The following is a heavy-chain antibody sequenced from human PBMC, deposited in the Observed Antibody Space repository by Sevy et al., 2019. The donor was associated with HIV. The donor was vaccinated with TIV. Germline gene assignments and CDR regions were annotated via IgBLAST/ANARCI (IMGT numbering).Heavy chain of an antibody. Sequence: ASVKVSCKASGHTFTDYFMHWVRQAPGQGLEWMGWINPDSGDTKYAQKFHRRVTLTRDTSISTAYMELSRLKSDDTAVYYCASPGGYRYGSLLDYWGQGTLVTVSS. V-gene: IGHV1-2*02. J-gene: IGHJ4*02. CDR2: INPDSGDT. CDR1: GHTFTDYF. D-gene: IGHD5-18*01. CDR3: ASPGGYRYGSLLDY.